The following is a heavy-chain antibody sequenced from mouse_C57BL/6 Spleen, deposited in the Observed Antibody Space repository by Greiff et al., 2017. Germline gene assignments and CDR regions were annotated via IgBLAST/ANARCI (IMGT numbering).Heavy chain of an antibody. CDR2: FYPGNGSI. V-gene: IGHV1-62-2*01. Sequence: QVQLQQSGAELVKPGASVKLSCKASGYTFTEYPIHWVKQSPGKGLEWIGWFYPGNGSIKSHEKFKGKATLTADKSSSTVYMELNRLTADDSAGYFCARHEKISANWPWFAYWGQGTLVTVSA. CDR1: GYTFTEYP. D-gene: IGHD4-1*01. J-gene: IGHJ3*01. CDR3: ARHEKISANWPWFAY.